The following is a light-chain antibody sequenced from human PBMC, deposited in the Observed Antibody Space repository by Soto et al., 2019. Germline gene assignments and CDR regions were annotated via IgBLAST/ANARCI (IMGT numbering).Light chain of an antibody. CDR2: GAS. J-gene: IGKJ2*01. CDR3: QQYASSPYT. CDR1: QSISSSY. V-gene: IGKV3-20*01. Sequence: DIVMTQSPLSLPVTPGEPASISCRSSQSISSSYLAWYQQKPGQAPRLLIYGASRRATGIPDRFSGRESGTDFTLTITTLEPEDSAVYFCQQYASSPYTFGQGTKVDI.